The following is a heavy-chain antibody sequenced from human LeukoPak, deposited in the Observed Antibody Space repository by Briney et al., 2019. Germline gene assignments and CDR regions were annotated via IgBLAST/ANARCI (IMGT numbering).Heavy chain of an antibody. Sequence: SETLSLTCTVSGGSISGFFWTWIRQSPGKGLEYIGYIYYSGTTDYNPTLKSRVSMSVDTSKNQFFLNLTSVTAADTAIYYCARVGYGSGSWGWFDPWGQGTLVTVSS. V-gene: IGHV4-59*01. D-gene: IGHD3-10*01. CDR1: GGSISGFF. CDR3: ARVGYGSGSWGWFDP. J-gene: IGHJ5*02. CDR2: IYYSGTT.